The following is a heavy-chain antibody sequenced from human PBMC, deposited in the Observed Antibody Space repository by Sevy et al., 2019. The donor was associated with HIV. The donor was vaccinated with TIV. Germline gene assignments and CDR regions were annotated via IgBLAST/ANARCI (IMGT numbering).Heavy chain of an antibody. V-gene: IGHV3-43*01. J-gene: IGHJ6*02. D-gene: IGHD2-2*01. CDR1: GFTFDDYT. CDR3: AKGGACSSTSCSPYYYYYGMDV. Sequence: GGSLRLSCAASGFTFDDYTMHWVRQAPGKGLEWVSLISWDGGSTYYADSVKGRFTISRDNSKNSLYLQMNSLRTEDTAVYYCAKGGACSSTSCSPYYYYYGMDVWGQGTTVTVSS. CDR2: ISWDGGST.